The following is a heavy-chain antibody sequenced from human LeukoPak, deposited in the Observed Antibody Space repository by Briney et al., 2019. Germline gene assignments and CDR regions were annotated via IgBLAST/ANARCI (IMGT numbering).Heavy chain of an antibody. CDR2: IDYSGST. CDR1: GVSITSGAYY. Sequence: PSQTLSLTCAVSGVSITSGAYYWSWIRQHPGKGLQWIGYIDYSGSTYYNPSLKSRVTISTDTSKNQFSLKLGSVTAADTAVYYCARILGYCRSTSCHHFDYWGQGTLVTVSS. J-gene: IGHJ4*02. V-gene: IGHV4-31*11. D-gene: IGHD2-2*01. CDR3: ARILGYCRSTSCHHFDY.